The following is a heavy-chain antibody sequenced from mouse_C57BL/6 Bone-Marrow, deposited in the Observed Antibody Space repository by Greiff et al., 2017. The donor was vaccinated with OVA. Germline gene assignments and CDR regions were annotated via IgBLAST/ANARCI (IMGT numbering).Heavy chain of an antibody. CDR2: SRNKANDYTT. Sequence: EVKLMESGGGLVQSGRSLRLSCATSGFTFSDFYMEWVRQAPGKGLEWIAASRNKANDYTTEYSASVKGRFIVSRDTSQSILYLQMNALRAEDTAIYYCARESYYSNYVAWFAYWGQGTLVTVSA. D-gene: IGHD2-5*01. CDR3: ARESYYSNYVAWFAY. J-gene: IGHJ3*01. CDR1: GFTFSDFY. V-gene: IGHV7-1*01.